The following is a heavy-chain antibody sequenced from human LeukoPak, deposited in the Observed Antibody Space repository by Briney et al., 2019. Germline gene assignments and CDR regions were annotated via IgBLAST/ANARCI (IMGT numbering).Heavy chain of an antibody. D-gene: IGHD6-6*01. V-gene: IGHV3-30*02. Sequence: PGGSLKLSCAASGFTFSSYGMHWVRQALGKGLQWVAFIGYDGNNKYYADSVKGRFTISRDNSKNTLYLQMNSLRAEDTAVYYCAKAPIQYSSLAFFDYWGQGTLVTVSS. CDR1: GFTFSSYG. J-gene: IGHJ4*02. CDR3: AKAPIQYSSLAFFDY. CDR2: IGYDGNNK.